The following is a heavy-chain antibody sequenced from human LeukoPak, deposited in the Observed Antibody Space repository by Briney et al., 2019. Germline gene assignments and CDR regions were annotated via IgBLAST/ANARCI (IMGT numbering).Heavy chain of an antibody. CDR1: GFSLRNTGVG. D-gene: IGHD3-22*01. CDR2: IYWNDDK. Sequence: SGPTLVNPTQTLTLTCTFSGFSLRNTGVGVGWIRQPPGKAPERLALIYWNDDKDYRPSLKSRLTITKDSFKNQVVLTMTNMDPVDTATYYCAHRTPTYYYDSSGYYFRYWGQGTLVTVSS. V-gene: IGHV2-5*01. CDR3: AHRTPTYYYDSSGYYFRY. J-gene: IGHJ4*02.